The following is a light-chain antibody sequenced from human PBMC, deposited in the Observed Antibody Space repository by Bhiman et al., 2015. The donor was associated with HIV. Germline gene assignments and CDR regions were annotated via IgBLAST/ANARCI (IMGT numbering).Light chain of an antibody. V-gene: IGLV3-1*01. CDR1: ALGNKY. J-gene: IGLJ1*01. CDR3: QAWDSSTSV. Sequence: SYELTQPPSVSVSPGQTASITCSGHALGNKYVNWYQQKAGQSPVLVIYQDTERPSGIPERFSGSNSGNTATLTISGTQAMDEADYYCQAWDSSTSVFGTGTKVTVL. CDR2: QDT.